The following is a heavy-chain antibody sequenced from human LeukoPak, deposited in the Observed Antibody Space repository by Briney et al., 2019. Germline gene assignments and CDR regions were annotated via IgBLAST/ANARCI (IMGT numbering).Heavy chain of an antibody. V-gene: IGHV3-23*01. D-gene: IGHD3-10*01. CDR2: ISGSGGST. Sequence: PGGSLRLSCAASGFTFSSYAMSWVRQAPGKGLEWVSAISGSGGSTYYADSVKGRFTIPRDNSKNTLYLQMNSLRAEDTAVYYCAKEMVRGVIMPRFFDYWGQGTLVTVSS. CDR3: AKEMVRGVIMPRFFDY. CDR1: GFTFSSYA. J-gene: IGHJ4*02.